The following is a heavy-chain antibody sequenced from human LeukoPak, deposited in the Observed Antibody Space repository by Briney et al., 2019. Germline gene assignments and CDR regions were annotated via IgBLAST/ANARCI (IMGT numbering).Heavy chain of an antibody. V-gene: IGHV4-59*03. J-gene: IGHJ3*01. CDR3: AAGWGIDAFDF. Sequence: YETLSLTCNVCGGSISSCYWSWIRQPPPKGRAWMGFVYYTGNTNYSPSLNRQVSISLETYKNRFSLQVTSVTADDTVVYYCAAGWGIDAFDFWGQGTLVTV. CDR1: GGSISSCY. D-gene: IGHD7-27*01. CDR2: VYYTGNT.